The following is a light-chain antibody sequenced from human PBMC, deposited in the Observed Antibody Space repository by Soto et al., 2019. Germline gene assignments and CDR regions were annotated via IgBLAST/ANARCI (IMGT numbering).Light chain of an antibody. V-gene: IGKV3-15*01. J-gene: IGKJ3*01. CDR2: GAS. Sequence: EIVMTQSPATLSVSPGERATLSCRASQTVSVNLAWCQQKPGQAPRLLIYGASTRATGVPARFSGSGSGTEFTLTISSLQSEDFAVYYCQQYNDWPPFTFGPGTRVDIK. CDR1: QTVSVN. CDR3: QQYNDWPPFT.